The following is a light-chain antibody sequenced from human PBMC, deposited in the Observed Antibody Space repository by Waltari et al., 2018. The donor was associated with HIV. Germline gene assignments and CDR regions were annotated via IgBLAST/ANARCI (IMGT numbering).Light chain of an antibody. CDR2: GAS. J-gene: IGKJ1*01. Sequence: EIVMTQSPATLSVSPGERATLSCRANQSVTSNLAWYQQKPGQAPRLLIYGASTRATGIPARFSGSGSGTDFPLTIRSLQSEDFAVYYCQQYNNWPPTFGQGTKVEIK. V-gene: IGKV3-15*01. CDR1: QSVTSN. CDR3: QQYNNWPPT.